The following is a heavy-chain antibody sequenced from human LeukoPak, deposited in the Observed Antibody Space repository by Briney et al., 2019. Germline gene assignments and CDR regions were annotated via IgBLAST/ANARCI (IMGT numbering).Heavy chain of an antibody. CDR1: GGSISSGDYY. D-gene: IGHD3-16*01. Sequence: SETLSLTCTVSGGSISSGDYYWSWIRQPPGKGLEWIGYIYYSGSTYYNPSLKSRVTISVDTSKNQFSLKLSSVTAADTAVYYCARDDKGDYDYVWGSSWGQGTLVTVSS. CDR2: IYYSGST. J-gene: IGHJ4*02. CDR3: ARDDKGDYDYVWGSS. V-gene: IGHV4-30-4*01.